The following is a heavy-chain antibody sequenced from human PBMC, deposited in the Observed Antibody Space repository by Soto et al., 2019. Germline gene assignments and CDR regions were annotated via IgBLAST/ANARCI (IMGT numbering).Heavy chain of an antibody. V-gene: IGHV5-10-1*01. Sequence: PGASLKISCKTSGYNFSAFWIHWVRQMPGKGLEWLGKIDPSDSYTNYSPSFEGHITISTDNSITTAYLQWSSLRASDTALYFCAGVYKNWFDSWAQGTMVTVSS. D-gene: IGHD1-1*01. CDR1: GYNFSAFW. CDR2: IDPSDSYT. CDR3: AGVYKNWFDS. J-gene: IGHJ5*01.